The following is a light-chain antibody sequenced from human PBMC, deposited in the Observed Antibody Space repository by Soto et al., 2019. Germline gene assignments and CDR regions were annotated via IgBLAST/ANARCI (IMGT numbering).Light chain of an antibody. J-gene: IGKJ1*01. CDR1: QSISGR. Sequence: DIQMTQSPSTLSRSVGDRVIVTCRASQSISGRLAWYQQKPGIAPKLLIYKASTLQDGVQPRFSGSGFGTESTLTIRSLQPDDCGLYYCQQYDVYSTFGQGTKVDIK. CDR2: KAS. CDR3: QQYDVYST. V-gene: IGKV1-5*03.